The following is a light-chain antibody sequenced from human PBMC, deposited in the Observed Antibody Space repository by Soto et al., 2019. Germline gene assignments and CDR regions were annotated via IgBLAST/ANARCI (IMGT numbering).Light chain of an antibody. CDR1: QSVSSSY. CDR2: GAS. CDR3: QQYGSSPQT. J-gene: IGKJ1*01. V-gene: IGKV3-20*01. Sequence: EIVLTQSPGTLSSSPGERDTLSCTASQSVSSSYLAWYLQKPGQAPRLLIYGASSRSTGIPDRFSGSGSGTDFTLTISRLEPEDFAVYYCQQYGSSPQTFGQGTKVEIK.